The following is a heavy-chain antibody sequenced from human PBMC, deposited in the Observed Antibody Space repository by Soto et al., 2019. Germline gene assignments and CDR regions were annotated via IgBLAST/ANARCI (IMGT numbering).Heavy chain of an antibody. V-gene: IGHV4-30-4*01. CDR2: IYYSGST. D-gene: IGHD6-6*01. CDR3: ARSDVIAARTFDY. J-gene: IGHJ4*02. Sequence: QVQLQESGPGLVKPSQTLSLTCTVSGGSISSGDYYWSWIRQPPGKGLEWIGYIYYSGSTYYHPSLKSRVTISVDTSKNQFSLKLSSVTAADTAVYYCARSDVIAARTFDYWGQGTLVTVSS. CDR1: GGSISSGDYY.